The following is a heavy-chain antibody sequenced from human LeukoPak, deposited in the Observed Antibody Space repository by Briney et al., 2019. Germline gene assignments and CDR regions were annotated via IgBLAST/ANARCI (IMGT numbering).Heavy chain of an antibody. D-gene: IGHD2-15*01. Sequence: KPSETLSLTCTVSGGSISSYYWSWIRQPPGKGLEGIGYIYYSGSTNYNPSLKSRVTISVDTSKNQFSLKLGSVTAADTAVYYCARDGGYCSGGSCPRWFDPWGQGTLVTVSS. CDR3: ARDGGYCSGGSCPRWFDP. J-gene: IGHJ5*02. CDR1: GGSISSYY. V-gene: IGHV4-59*12. CDR2: IYYSGST.